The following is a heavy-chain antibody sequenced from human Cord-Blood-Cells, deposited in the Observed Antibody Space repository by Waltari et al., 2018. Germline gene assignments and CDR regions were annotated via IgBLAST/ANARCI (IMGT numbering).Heavy chain of an antibody. J-gene: IGHJ3*02. CDR3: ATGLVRYCGGDCYSAFDI. V-gene: IGHV1-24*01. CDR1: GYTLTELS. D-gene: IGHD2-21*02. CDR2: FDPEDGET. Sequence: QVQLVQSGAEVKKPGASVKVSCKVSGYTLTELSMHWVRQAPGTGLAWMGGFDPEDGETIYAQKVQGRVTMTEDTSTDTAYMELSSLRSEDTAVYYCATGLVRYCGGDCYSAFDIWGQGTMVTVSS.